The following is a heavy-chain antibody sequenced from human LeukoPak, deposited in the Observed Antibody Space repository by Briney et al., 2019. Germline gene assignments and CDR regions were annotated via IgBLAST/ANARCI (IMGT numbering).Heavy chain of an antibody. CDR3: AKDWRGYRDGADD. D-gene: IGHD5-18*01. V-gene: IGHV3-48*02. Sequence: QPGGSLRLSCAASGFTFSSYSMNWVRQAPGKGLEWVSYISSSSSPIYYADSVKGRFTVSRDNAKNSLYLQMNSLRDEDTAVYYCAKDWRGYRDGADDWGQRTLVTVSS. J-gene: IGHJ4*02. CDR2: ISSSSSPI. CDR1: GFTFSSYS.